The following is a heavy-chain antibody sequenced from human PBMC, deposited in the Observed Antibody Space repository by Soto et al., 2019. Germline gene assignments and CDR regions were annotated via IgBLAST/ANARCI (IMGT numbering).Heavy chain of an antibody. D-gene: IGHD2-15*01. CDR3: ARDTIYVVVAATTY. CDR1: GFTFSSYA. V-gene: IGHV3-30-3*01. CDR2: ISHDGINK. Sequence: VQLVESGGGVVQPGRSLRLSCAASGFTFSSYAMHWVRQAPGKGLEWVAVISHDGINKYYADSVKGRFTISRDNSNNTLYLQMNSLRAEDTAVYYCARDTIYVVVAATTYWGQGTLVTVSS. J-gene: IGHJ4*02.